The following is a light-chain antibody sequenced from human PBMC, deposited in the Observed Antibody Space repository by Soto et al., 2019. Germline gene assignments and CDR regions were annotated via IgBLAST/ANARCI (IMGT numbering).Light chain of an antibody. J-gene: IGKJ4*01. CDR2: ATS. Sequence: DIQMTQFPLSLSASVGDRVTITCRASQTIRSHLNWYQQKPGEAPKIVIYATSTLQSGVPSRFNGSVSGTDFTLTISSLQPEDFATYYCQQTYRTPLTFGGGTKGEIK. CDR3: QQTYRTPLT. V-gene: IGKV1-39*01. CDR1: QTIRSH.